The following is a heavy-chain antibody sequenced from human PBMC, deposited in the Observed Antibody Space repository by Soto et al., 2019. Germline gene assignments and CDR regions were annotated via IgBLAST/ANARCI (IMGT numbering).Heavy chain of an antibody. J-gene: IGHJ4*02. CDR2: INHSGST. D-gene: IGHD2-2*01. V-gene: IGHV4-34*01. Sequence: QVQLQQWGAGLLKPSETLSLTCAVYGGSFSGYYWSWIRQPPGKGLEWIGEINHSGSTNYNPSLKSRVTISVDTSKNQFSLKLSSVTAADTAVYYCAREGRGVVPAARVSIDYWGQGTLVTVSS. CDR1: GGSFSGYY. CDR3: AREGRGVVPAARVSIDY.